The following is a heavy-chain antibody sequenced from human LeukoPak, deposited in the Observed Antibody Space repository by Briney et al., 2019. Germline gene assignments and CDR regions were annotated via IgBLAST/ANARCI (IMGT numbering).Heavy chain of an antibody. J-gene: IGHJ4*02. CDR1: GSTFSSYD. Sequence: GGSLRLSCAASGSTFSSYDMLWVRQATGKGLEWVSAIGTAGDTHYPDSVKGRFTISRENAKNSLYLQINSLRAGDTAVYYCVRAPPGSGWLIDYWGQGTLVAVSS. CDR2: IGTAGDT. CDR3: VRAPPGSGWLIDY. D-gene: IGHD6-19*01. V-gene: IGHV3-13*04.